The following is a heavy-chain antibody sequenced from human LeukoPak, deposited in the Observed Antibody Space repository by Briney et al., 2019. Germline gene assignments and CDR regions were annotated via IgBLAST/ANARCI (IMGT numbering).Heavy chain of an antibody. CDR1: GFTFSSYA. CDR3: ANSYTVTTGVDY. V-gene: IGHV3-23*01. Sequence: GGSLRLSCAPSGFTFSSYAMSWVRQAPGKGLEWVSAISGSGGSTYYADSVKGRFTISRDNSKNTLYLQMNSLRAEDTAVYYCANSYTVTTGVDYWGQGTLVTVSS. J-gene: IGHJ4*02. CDR2: ISGSGGST. D-gene: IGHD4-17*01.